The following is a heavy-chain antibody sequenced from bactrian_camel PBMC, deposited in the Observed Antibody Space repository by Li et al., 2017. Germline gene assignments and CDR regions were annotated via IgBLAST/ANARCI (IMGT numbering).Heavy chain of an antibody. J-gene: IGHJ4*01. Sequence: HVQLVESGGGSVHPGGSLRLSCVASGFTFGDYWMYWVRQAPGKGLEWVSGISDRGRDSYDADSVKGRFTISMDANTLYLQMNSLTPEDSAIYYCVAAPQYSTSCVEPLRTVWNYWGQGTQVTVS. CDR1: GFTFGDYW. D-gene: IGHD7*01. V-gene: IGHV3S6*01. CDR3: VAAPQYSTSCVEPLRTVWNY. CDR2: ISDRGRDS.